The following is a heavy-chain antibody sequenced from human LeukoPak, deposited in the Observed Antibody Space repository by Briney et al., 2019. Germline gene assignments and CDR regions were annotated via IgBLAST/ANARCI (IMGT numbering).Heavy chain of an antibody. V-gene: IGHV1-18*01. D-gene: IGHD2-2*01. CDR1: GYTFTSYG. CDR3: ARDHYCSSTSCYYELWLSSYYYYGMDV. J-gene: IGHJ6*02. CDR2: ISAYNGNT. Sequence: ASVKVSCKASGYTFTSYGISWVRQAPGQGLEWMGWISAYNGNTNYAQKLQGRVTMTTDTSTSTAYMELRSLRSDDTAVYYCARDHYCSSTSCYYELWLSSYYYYGMDVWGQGTTVTVSS.